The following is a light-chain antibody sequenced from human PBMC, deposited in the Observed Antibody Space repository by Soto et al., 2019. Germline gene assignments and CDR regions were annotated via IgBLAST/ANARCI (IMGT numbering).Light chain of an antibody. J-gene: IGKJ3*01. Sequence: EIVLTQSPGTLSLSPGERATLSCRASQSVSSSYLAWYQQKPGQAPRLLIYGASSRATGIPDRFSGSGSGTDFTLTISRLEPEDFAVYYCQQYGSSPGGSNLGTGTKVDIK. CDR3: QQYGSSPGGSN. V-gene: IGKV3-20*01. CDR1: QSVSSSY. CDR2: GAS.